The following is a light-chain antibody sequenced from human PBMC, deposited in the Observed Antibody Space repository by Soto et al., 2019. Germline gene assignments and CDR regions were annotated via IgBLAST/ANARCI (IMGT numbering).Light chain of an antibody. CDR1: NSDVGYYNL. CDR2: EVS. Sequence: QSVLTQPASVSGSPGQSITISCAGTNSDVGYYNLVSWYQQYPGKAPRLLIYEVSERPSGISNRFSGSKPGNTASLTISGLQAEDEADYFCFSYGGIGTNVFGTGTRSPS. J-gene: IGLJ1*01. CDR3: FSYGGIGTNV. V-gene: IGLV2-23*02.